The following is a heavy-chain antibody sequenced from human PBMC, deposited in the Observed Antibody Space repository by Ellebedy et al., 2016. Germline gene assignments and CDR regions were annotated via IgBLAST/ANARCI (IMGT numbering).Heavy chain of an antibody. J-gene: IGHJ4*02. V-gene: IGHV3-23*01. CDR1: GFTFSNYA. Sequence: GESLKISCAASGFTFSNYAMNWVRQAPGKGLEWVSVISDSGGRTNYADSVKGRFTISRDNSKNTLYLQMNSLRAEDTAVYYCARDGPPRGRYYGDYVNYWGQGTLVTVSS. CDR2: ISDSGGRT. CDR3: ARDGPPRGRYYGDYVNY. D-gene: IGHD4-17*01.